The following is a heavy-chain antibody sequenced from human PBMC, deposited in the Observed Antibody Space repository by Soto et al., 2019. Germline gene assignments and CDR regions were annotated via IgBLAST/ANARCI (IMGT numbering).Heavy chain of an antibody. V-gene: IGHV1-2*02. CDR3: ARDLKSTGFSDS. CDR2: IKPDSGGR. D-gene: IGHD3-9*01. Sequence: ASVKVSCKASGYTLSGYFRHWVRQAPGQGLDYMGWIKPDSGGRSYAQKFQGRITMTSGTSSSTVYMEVSSLGSDDTAVYYCARDLKSTGFSDSWGQGNPVTVSS. J-gene: IGHJ4*02. CDR1: GYTLSGYF.